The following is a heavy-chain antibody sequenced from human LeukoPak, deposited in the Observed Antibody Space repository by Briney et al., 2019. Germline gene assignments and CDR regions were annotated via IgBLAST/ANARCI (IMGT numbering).Heavy chain of an antibody. CDR3: ARASLYYYDYMDV. Sequence: GGSLRLSCAASGFTFSRYWMHWVRQAPGKGLVWVSRIDSDESITSHADSVKGRFTISRDNAKNTLYLQMNSLRAEDTAVYYCARASLYYYDYMDVWGKGTTVTVSS. V-gene: IGHV3-74*01. J-gene: IGHJ6*03. CDR2: IDSDESIT. CDR1: GFTFSRYW.